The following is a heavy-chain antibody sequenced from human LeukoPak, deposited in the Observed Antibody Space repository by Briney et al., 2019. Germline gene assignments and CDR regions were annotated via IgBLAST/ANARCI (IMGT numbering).Heavy chain of an antibody. CDR3: ARGLDSTVHTTTGGWFDP. V-gene: IGHV4-34*01. Sequence: SETLSLTCAVYGGSFSGYYWSWIRQPPGKGLEWIGEINHSGSTNYNPSLKSRVTISVDTSRNQFSLKLSSVTAADTAVYYCARGLDSTVHTTTGGWFDPWGQGTLVTVSS. D-gene: IGHD4-17*01. CDR2: INHSGST. J-gene: IGHJ5*02. CDR1: GGSFSGYY.